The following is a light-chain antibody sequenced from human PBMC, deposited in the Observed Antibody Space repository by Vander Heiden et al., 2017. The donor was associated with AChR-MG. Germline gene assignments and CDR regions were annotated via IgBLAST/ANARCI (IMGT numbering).Light chain of an antibody. CDR3: QQDNKWPPLT. Sequence: EIVMTQSPATLSVSPGETATLSCRASQSASHKTNLAWYKQKPVQCPRLLIYGASTRDTGIPARFSATGYGTEFTLTISSRQSEDFAVYYCQQDNKWPPLTFGGGTKVEIK. V-gene: IGKV3-15*01. J-gene: IGKJ4*01. CDR1: QSASHKTN. CDR2: GAS.